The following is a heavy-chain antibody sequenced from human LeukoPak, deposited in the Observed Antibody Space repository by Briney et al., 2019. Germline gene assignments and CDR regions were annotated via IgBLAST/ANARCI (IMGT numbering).Heavy chain of an antibody. CDR2: ISGSGAST. D-gene: IGHD1-26*01. CDR1: EFTFSSYA. Sequence: GGSLRLSCAASEFTFSSYAMSWVRQAPGKGLEWVSAISGSGASTYYADSVKGRFTISRDNAQNSLYLQMNSLRAEDTAIYYCVRDRGTYRPIDYWGQGTLVTVSS. CDR3: VRDRGTYRPIDY. V-gene: IGHV3-23*01. J-gene: IGHJ4*02.